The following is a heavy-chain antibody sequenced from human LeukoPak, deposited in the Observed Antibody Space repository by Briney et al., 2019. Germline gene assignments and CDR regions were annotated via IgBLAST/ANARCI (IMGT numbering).Heavy chain of an antibody. CDR2: ISGSGGST. CDR1: GFTFSSYA. V-gene: IGHV3-23*01. Sequence: GGSLRLSCAASGFTFSSYAMSWVLQAPGKGLEWVSAISGSGGSTYYADSVKGRFTISRDNSKNTLYLQMNSLRAEDTAVYYCAKGQQLVDAFDIWGQGTMVTVSS. CDR3: AKGQQLVDAFDI. J-gene: IGHJ3*02. D-gene: IGHD6-6*01.